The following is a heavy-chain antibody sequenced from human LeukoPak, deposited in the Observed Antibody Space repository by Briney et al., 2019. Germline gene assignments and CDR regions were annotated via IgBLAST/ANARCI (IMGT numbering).Heavy chain of an antibody. J-gene: IGHJ6*02. CDR3: ARTFNSIYGMDV. CDR2: IYYSGSS. D-gene: IGHD2-21*01. V-gene: IGHV4-59*01. CDR1: GGSINSSY. Sequence: PSETLSLTCTVSGGSINSSYWSWIRQPPGKGLEWIGYIYYSGSSNYNPSLKSRVTISVDTSKNQFSLKLSSVTAADSAVYYCARTFNSIYGMDVWGQGSTVTVS.